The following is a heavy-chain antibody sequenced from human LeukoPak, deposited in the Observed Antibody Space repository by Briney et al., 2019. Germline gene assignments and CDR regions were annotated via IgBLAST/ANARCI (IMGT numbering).Heavy chain of an antibody. CDR2: IRHSGSA. V-gene: IGHV4-59*08. J-gene: IGHJ4*02. CDR3: ARLVYDSRGYYFDY. D-gene: IGHD3-22*01. Sequence: SETLSLTCTVSGGSISTYYWSWIRQPPGKGLEWIGYIRHSGSANYNPSLRSRVTISIDTSKNQFSLKLSSVTAADTAVYHCARLVYDSRGYYFDYWGQGTLVTVSS. CDR1: GGSISTYY.